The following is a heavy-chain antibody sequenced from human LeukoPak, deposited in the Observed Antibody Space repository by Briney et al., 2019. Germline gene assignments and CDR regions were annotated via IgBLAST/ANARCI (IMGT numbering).Heavy chain of an antibody. CDR3: AKDQGSGEHFDY. D-gene: IGHD1-26*01. CDR1: GFTFSSYA. CDR2: ISGSGGST. J-gene: IGHJ4*02. V-gene: IGHV3-23*01. Sequence: GGSLRLSCAASGFTFSSYAMSLVRRAPGKGLEWVAAISGSGGSTYYADSVKGRFTISRDNSKNTLYLQMNSLRAEDTAVYYCAKDQGSGEHFDYWGQGTLVTVSS.